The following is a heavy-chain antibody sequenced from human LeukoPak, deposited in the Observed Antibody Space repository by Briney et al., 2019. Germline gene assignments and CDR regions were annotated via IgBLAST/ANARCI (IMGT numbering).Heavy chain of an antibody. V-gene: IGHV4-31*03. D-gene: IGHD3-22*01. CDR2: IYYSGST. CDR3: ARERAQYYYDSSGYYA. CDR1: GVSISSGGYY. Sequence: SQTLSLTCTVSGVSISSGGYYWSWIRQHPGKGLEWIGYIYYSGSTYYNPSLKSRVTISVDTSKNQFSLKLSSVTAADTAVYYCARERAQYYYDSSGYYAWGQGTLVTVSS. J-gene: IGHJ4*02.